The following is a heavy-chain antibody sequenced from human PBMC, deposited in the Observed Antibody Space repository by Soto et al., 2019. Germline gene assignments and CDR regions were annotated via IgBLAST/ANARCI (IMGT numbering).Heavy chain of an antibody. V-gene: IGHV1-18*01. D-gene: IGHD3-9*01. CDR1: GYSFTDFG. J-gene: IGHJ5*02. Sequence: HVQLMQSGPEVKKPGASVRVSCKTSGYSFTDFGISWVRQAPGQGLEWMGWITTFNGNTNYAQRFQGRMTVTSETSPTTGYMQLTSSTSDDTPVYYSVRDRHAYFDPPASGSWGQGTLVTVSS. CDR2: ITTFNGNT. CDR3: VRDRHAYFDPPASGS.